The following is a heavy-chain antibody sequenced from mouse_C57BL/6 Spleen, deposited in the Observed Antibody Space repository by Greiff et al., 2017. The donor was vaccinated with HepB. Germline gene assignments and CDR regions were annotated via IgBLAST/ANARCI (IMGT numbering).Heavy chain of an antibody. CDR2: IHPNSGST. CDR3: ARDGNYPYWYFDV. Sequence: VQLQQPGAELVKPGASVKLSCKASGYTFTSYWMHWVKQRPGQGLEWIGMIHPNSGSTNYNEKFKSKATLTVDKSSSTAYMQLSSLTSEDSAVYYCARDGNYPYWYFDVWGTGTTVTVSS. J-gene: IGHJ1*03. D-gene: IGHD2-1*01. CDR1: GYTFTSYW. V-gene: IGHV1-64*01.